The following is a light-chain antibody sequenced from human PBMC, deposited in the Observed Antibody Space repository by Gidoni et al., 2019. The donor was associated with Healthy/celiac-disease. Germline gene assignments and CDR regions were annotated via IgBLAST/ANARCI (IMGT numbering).Light chain of an antibody. J-gene: IGKJ1*01. CDR3: QQRSNWPPT. V-gene: IGKV3-11*01. CDR2: DAS. CDR1: QSVSSY. Sequence: EIVLTQPPAPLSLSPGERATFSCSASQSVSSYLAWYQQKPGQAPRLLIYDASNRATGIPARFSGSGSGTDFTLTISSLEPEDFAVYYCQQRSNWPPTFGQGTKVEIK.